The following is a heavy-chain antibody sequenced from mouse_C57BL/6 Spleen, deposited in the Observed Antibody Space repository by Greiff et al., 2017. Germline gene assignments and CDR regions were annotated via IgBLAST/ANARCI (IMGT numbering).Heavy chain of an antibody. J-gene: IGHJ3*01. Sequence: VQLQQSGPELVKPGASVKISCKASGYTFTDYYMNWVKQSHGKSLEWIGYINPNNGGTSYNQKFKGKSTLTVDKSSSTAYMELRSLTSEDSAVYYCARGYYSNGIAYWGQGTLVTVSA. V-gene: IGHV1-26*01. CDR2: INPNNGGT. CDR1: GYTFTDYY. D-gene: IGHD2-5*01. CDR3: ARGYYSNGIAY.